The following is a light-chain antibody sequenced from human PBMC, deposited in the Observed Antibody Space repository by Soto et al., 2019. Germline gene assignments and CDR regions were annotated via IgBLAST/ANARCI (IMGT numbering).Light chain of an antibody. CDR3: QSYDSSLSGPYV. V-gene: IGLV1-40*01. CDR1: SSNIGAGHD. J-gene: IGLJ1*01. Sequence: QSPPTQPPTVTGAPWQRVTISYTANSSNIGAGHDVHWYQLIPGTAPKLLIYANKNRHSGNSRRFYISKSGTSASLAITELQGEDEGDYYCQSYDSSLSGPYVFGTGPKVTVL. CDR2: ANK.